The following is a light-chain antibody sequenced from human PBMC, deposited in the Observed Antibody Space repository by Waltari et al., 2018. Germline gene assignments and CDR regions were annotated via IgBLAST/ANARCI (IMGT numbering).Light chain of an antibody. CDR1: SGSVSSTSY. Sequence: QTVLTQEPSLSVSPGGTVTLTCALSSGSVSSTSYATWYQQTPGQTPRTFVYKGNGRSSGGPDRFSGSILGNKAALNLTGAQADDESDYYCSMYMGSGIWVFGGGTKLTVL. J-gene: IGLJ3*02. CDR3: SMYMGSGIWV. CDR2: KGN. V-gene: IGLV8-61*01.